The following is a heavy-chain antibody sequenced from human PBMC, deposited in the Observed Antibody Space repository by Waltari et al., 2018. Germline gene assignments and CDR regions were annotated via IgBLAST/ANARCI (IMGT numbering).Heavy chain of an antibody. Sequence: EVQLVHSGAEVMKPGESLKISCKGSGYSFTNYWIAWVRQMPGKGLEWMGLGYPGDSDTRYGPSFQGQVTVSADKSISTAYLQWSSLKASDTAMYFCARLTGSGGNFFDYWGQGSLVTVSS. J-gene: IGHJ4*02. CDR3: ARLTGSGGNFFDY. CDR1: GYSFTNYW. V-gene: IGHV5-51*01. CDR2: GYPGDSDT. D-gene: IGHD3-10*01.